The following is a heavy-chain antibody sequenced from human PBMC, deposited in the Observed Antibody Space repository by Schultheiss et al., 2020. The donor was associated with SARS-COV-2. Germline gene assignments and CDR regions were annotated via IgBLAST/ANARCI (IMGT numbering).Heavy chain of an antibody. D-gene: IGHD1-14*01. CDR2: IYHSGST. V-gene: IGHV4-34*01. CDR3: ARHQTGREYNWNHWYYYYYMDV. J-gene: IGHJ6*03. CDR1: GGSFSGYY. Sequence: SQTLSLTCAVYGGSFSGYYWSWIRQPPGKGLEWIGYIYHSGSTNYNPSLKSRVTISVDTSKNQFSLKLSSVTAADTAVYYCARHQTGREYNWNHWYYYYYMDVWGKGTTVTVSS.